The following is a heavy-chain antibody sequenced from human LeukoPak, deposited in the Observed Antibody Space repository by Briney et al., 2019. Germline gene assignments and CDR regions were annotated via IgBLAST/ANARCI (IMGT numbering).Heavy chain of an antibody. Sequence: GGSLRLSCAASGFTFSSYSMNWVRQAPGKGLEWVSCISSSSNYIYYADSVKGRFTISRDNAKNSLYLQMNSLRAEDTAVYYCAKTRPLDSSSWSHGDYWGQGTLVTVSS. CDR1: GFTFSSYS. V-gene: IGHV3-21*04. CDR3: AKTRPLDSSSWSHGDY. D-gene: IGHD6-13*01. J-gene: IGHJ4*02. CDR2: ISSSSNYI.